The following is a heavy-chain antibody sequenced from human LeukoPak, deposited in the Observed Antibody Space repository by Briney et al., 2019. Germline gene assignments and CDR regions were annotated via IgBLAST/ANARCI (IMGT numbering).Heavy chain of an antibody. D-gene: IGHD6-19*01. CDR2: ISSSGSTI. CDR3: ARTYSSGWYYFDY. J-gene: IGHJ4*02. Sequence: PGGSLRLSCAASGFTFSDYYMSWIRQAPGKGLEWVSYISSSGSTIYYADSVKGRFTISRDNAKNSLYLQMNSLRAEDTVVYYCARTYSSGWYYFDYWGQGTLVTVSS. CDR1: GFTFSDYY. V-gene: IGHV3-11*04.